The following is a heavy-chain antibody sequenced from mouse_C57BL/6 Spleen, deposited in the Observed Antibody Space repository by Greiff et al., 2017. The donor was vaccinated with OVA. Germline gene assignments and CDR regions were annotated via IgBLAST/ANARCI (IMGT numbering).Heavy chain of an antibody. V-gene: IGHV10-1*01. CDR1: GFSFNTYA. J-gene: IGHJ3*01. D-gene: IGHD2-4*01. Sequence: DAGGGLVQPNGSLKLSCAASGFSFNTYAMNWVRQAPGKGLEWVARIRSKSNNYATYYADSVKDRFTISRDDSESMLYLQMNNLKTEDTAMYYCVRRGDYDAWCAYWGQGTLVTVSA. CDR2: IRSKSNNYAT. CDR3: VRRGDYDAWCAY.